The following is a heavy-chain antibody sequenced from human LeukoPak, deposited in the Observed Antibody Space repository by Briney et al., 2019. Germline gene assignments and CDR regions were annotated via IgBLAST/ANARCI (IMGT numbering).Heavy chain of an antibody. V-gene: IGHV4-39*01. CDR3: ARREYNWNFLD. Sequence: SETLSLTCTVSGGSISSSSYYWGWIRQPPGKGLEWIGSIYYSGSTYYNPSLKSRVTISVDTSKNQFSLKLSSVTAADTAVYYCARREYNWNFLDWGQGTLVTVSS. J-gene: IGHJ1*01. D-gene: IGHD1-20*01. CDR1: GGSISSSSYY. CDR2: IYYSGST.